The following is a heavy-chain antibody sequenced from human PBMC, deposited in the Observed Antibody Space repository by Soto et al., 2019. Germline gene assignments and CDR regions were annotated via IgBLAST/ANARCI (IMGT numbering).Heavy chain of an antibody. Sequence: EVQLLESGGGLIQPGGSLRLSCAASGFTFGTYGMGWVRQAPGKGLEWVSTITGGNTYYAASVKGLFTISRDNYKNTLYLQMSSLRAEHTALYYCAKDKERGGYDSDFDSWGQGTLVTVSS. CDR3: AKDKERGGYDSDFDS. CDR2: ITGGNT. D-gene: IGHD3-3*01. V-gene: IGHV3-23*01. J-gene: IGHJ4*02. CDR1: GFTFGTYG.